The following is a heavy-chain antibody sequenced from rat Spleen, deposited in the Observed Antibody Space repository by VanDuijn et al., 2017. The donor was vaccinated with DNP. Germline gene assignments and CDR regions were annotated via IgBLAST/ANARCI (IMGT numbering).Heavy chain of an antibody. Sequence: EVQLVESGGGLVQPGRSLKFSCAASGFTFSDYNMAWVRQAPKKGLEWVATISYDGSRTYYRDSVKGRFTGSRDNAKSTLYLQMDSLRSEDTATYYCARPDYWGQGVMVTVSS. CDR3: ARPDY. V-gene: IGHV5-7*01. J-gene: IGHJ2*01. CDR2: ISYDGSRT. CDR1: GFTFSDYN.